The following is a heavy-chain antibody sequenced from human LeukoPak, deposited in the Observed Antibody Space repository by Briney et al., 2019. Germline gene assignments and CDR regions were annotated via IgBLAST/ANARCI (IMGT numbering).Heavy chain of an antibody. J-gene: IGHJ4*02. CDR1: GFTFSNYA. CDR2: ISGSGDDT. Sequence: SGGSLRLSCAASGFTFSNYAMTWVRQAPGKGLEWVSSISGSGDDTYYADAVKGRFTVSRDNSKNTPYVQMNSLRAEDTAVYYCAKGHAPSGSYADYWGQGTLVTVSS. D-gene: IGHD1-26*01. CDR3: AKGHAPSGSYADY. V-gene: IGHV3-23*01.